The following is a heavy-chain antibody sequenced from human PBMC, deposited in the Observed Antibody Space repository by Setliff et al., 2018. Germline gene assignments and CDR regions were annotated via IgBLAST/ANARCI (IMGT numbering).Heavy chain of an antibody. V-gene: IGHV4-59*12. CDR2: IYSSGST. Sequence: PSETLSLTCTVSGGSISSDYWSWIRQPPGKGLEWIGYIYSSGSTNYNPSLKSRVTISIDPSKNQFSLKLSSVTAADTAVYYCARGFKVVAYFDYWGQGTLVTVSS. J-gene: IGHJ4*02. D-gene: IGHD3-22*01. CDR1: GGSISSDY. CDR3: ARGFKVVAYFDY.